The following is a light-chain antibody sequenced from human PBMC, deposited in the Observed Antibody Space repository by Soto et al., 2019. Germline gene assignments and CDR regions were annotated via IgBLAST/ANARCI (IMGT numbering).Light chain of an antibody. CDR1: QSVTSTY. V-gene: IGKV3-20*01. CDR3: QQYGSLPRT. CDR2: GAS. Sequence: EIVLTQSPGTLSLSPGERATLSCRASQSVTSTYLAWYQQKPGQTPRLLIYGASSRATGIPDRFSGSGSGTDFTLTINRLEPEDFAVYYCQQYGSLPRTFGQGNKVEIK. J-gene: IGKJ1*01.